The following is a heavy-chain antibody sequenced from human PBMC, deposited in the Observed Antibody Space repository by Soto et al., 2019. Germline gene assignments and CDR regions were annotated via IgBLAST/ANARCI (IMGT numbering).Heavy chain of an antibody. J-gene: IGHJ5*02. D-gene: IGHD6-19*01. CDR3: ARGISKYGGGYEPHPWFDA. CDR1: GGPINSPDYY. CDR2: LYFNGGT. V-gene: IGHV4-30-4*01. Sequence: PSETLSLTCNVSGGPINSPDYYWSWIRQSPGKGLEWIGYLYFNGGTQYNPSLRTPVSMSLDTSKKHYSLKMRSVTAADTAVYYWARGISKYGGGYEPHPWFDAWGEGALYTFSS.